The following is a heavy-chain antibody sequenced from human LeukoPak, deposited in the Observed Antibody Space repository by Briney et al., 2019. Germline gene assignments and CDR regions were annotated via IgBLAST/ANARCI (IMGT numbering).Heavy chain of an antibody. CDR1: GFTFSSYA. Sequence: GGSLRLSCAASGFTFSSYAMHWVRQAPGKGLEWVAYIWYDGTNEYYADSVKGRFTISRDNSKNTLYLQMNSLRAEDTAVYFCATVMQGMTMMTYYDYWGQGTLVTVSS. V-gene: IGHV3-30*02. CDR2: IWYDGTNE. J-gene: IGHJ4*02. D-gene: IGHD2-21*02. CDR3: ATVMQGMTMMTYYDY.